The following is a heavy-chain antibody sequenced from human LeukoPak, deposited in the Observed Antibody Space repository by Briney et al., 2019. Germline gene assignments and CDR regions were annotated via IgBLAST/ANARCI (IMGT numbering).Heavy chain of an antibody. V-gene: IGHV3-9*01. Sequence: PGGSLRLSCAASGFTFSSYAMSWVRQAPGKGLEWVSGISWNSGSIGYADSVKGRFTISRDNAKNSLYLQMNSLRAEDTALYYCAKDNPHSGDYGDYGDYWGQGTLVTVSS. D-gene: IGHD4-17*01. CDR2: ISWNSGSI. J-gene: IGHJ4*02. CDR3: AKDNPHSGDYGDYGDY. CDR1: GFTFSSYA.